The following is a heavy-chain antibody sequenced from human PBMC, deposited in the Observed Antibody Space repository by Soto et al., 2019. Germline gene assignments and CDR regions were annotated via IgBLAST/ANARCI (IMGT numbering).Heavy chain of an antibody. CDR2: IYYSGST. D-gene: IGHD4-17*01. Sequence: SETLSLTCSVSGSSIRNYYWSWIRQPPGKGLEWIGNIYYSGSTNYNPSLKGRVFISVDSSRRQLSLRLNSLTAADTAVYYCTRVGGYYGDYPNFEYWGQGALVTVSS. CDR3: TRVGGYYGDYPNFEY. CDR1: GSSIRNYY. V-gene: IGHV4-59*01. J-gene: IGHJ4*02.